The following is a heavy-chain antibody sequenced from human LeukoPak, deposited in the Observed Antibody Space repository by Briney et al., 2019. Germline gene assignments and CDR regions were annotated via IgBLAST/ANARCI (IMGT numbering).Heavy chain of an antibody. V-gene: IGHV3-49*03. Sequence: GGSLRLSCAASGFIFSSYWMSWFRQAPGKGLEWVGFIRSKAYGGTTEYAASVKGRFTISRDDSKSIAYLQMNSLKTEDTAVYYCTSGEASSYGTDYWGQGTLVTVSS. J-gene: IGHJ4*02. D-gene: IGHD2-2*01. CDR3: TSGEASSYGTDY. CDR2: IRSKAYGGTT. CDR1: GFIFSSYW.